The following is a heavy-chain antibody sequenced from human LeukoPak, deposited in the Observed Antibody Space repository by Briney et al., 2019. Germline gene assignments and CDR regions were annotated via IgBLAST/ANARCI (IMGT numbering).Heavy chain of an antibody. V-gene: IGHV4-59*01. CDR2: IYYSGST. Sequence: KSSETLSLTCAVYGGSFSGYYWSWIRQPPGKGLEWIGAIYYSGSTDYNPSLKSRVTMSVDTSKNQFSLNLSSVTAADTAVYYCARGGYSYGLFGYWGQGTLVTVSS. J-gene: IGHJ4*02. CDR3: ARGGYSYGLFGY. D-gene: IGHD5-18*01. CDR1: GGSFSGYY.